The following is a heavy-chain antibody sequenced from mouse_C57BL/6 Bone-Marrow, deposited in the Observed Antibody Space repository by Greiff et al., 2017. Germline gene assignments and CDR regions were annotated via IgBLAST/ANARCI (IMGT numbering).Heavy chain of an antibody. D-gene: IGHD2-5*01. CDR1: GFSLTSYG. J-gene: IGHJ1*03. Sequence: VQLQQSGPGLVQPSQSLSITCTVSGFSLTSYGVHWVRQSPGKGLEWLGVIWRGGSTDYNAAFMSRLSITKDNSKSQVFFKMNSLQADDTAIYYCAPSAYYSNYWYFDVWGTGTTVTVSS. V-gene: IGHV2-5*01. CDR2: IWRGGST. CDR3: APSAYYSNYWYFDV.